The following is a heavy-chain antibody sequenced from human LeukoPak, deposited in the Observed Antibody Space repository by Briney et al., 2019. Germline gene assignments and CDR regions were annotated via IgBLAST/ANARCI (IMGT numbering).Heavy chain of an antibody. CDR2: ISGSGGST. V-gene: IGHV3-23*01. Sequence: GSLRLSCAASGFTFSSYAMSWVRQAPGKELEWVSAISGSGGSTYYADSVKGRFTISRDNSKNTLYLQMNSLRAEDTAVYYCAKGLRYFDSFDYWGQGTLVTVSS. CDR1: GFTFSSYA. D-gene: IGHD3-9*01. CDR3: AKGLRYFDSFDY. J-gene: IGHJ4*02.